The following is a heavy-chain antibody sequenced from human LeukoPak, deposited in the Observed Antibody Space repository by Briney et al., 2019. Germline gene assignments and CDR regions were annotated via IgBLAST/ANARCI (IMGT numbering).Heavy chain of an antibody. J-gene: IGHJ5*02. V-gene: IGHV1-2*02. CDR3: AREIVVVTGGPRFHP. Sequence: ASVKVSCKASGYTFTGYYMHWVRQAPGQGLEWMGWINPNSGGTNYAQKFQGRVTMTRDTSISTAYMELSRLRSDDTAVYYCAREIVVVTGGPRFHPWGQGTLVTVSS. CDR2: INPNSGGT. CDR1: GYTFTGYY. D-gene: IGHD2-21*02.